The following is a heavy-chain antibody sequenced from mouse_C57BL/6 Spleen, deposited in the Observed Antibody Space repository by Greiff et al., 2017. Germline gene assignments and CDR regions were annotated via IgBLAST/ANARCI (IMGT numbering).Heavy chain of an antibody. CDR2: IRSKSNNYAT. J-gene: IGHJ3*01. CDR3: VREGFAY. V-gene: IGHV10-1*01. Sequence: EVKVVESGGGLVRPKGSLKLSCAASGFSFNTYAMNWVRQAPGKGLEWVARIRSKSNNYATYYADSVKDRFTISRDDSESMLYLQMNNLKTEDTAMYYCVREGFAYWGQGTLVTVSA. CDR1: GFSFNTYA.